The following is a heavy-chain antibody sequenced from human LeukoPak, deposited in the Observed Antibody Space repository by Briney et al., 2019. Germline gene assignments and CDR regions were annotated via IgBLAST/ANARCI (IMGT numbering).Heavy chain of an antibody. CDR2: ISYDGSNK. J-gene: IGHJ5*02. D-gene: IGHD6-19*01. Sequence: GRSLRLSCAASGFTFSSYGMHWVRQAPGKRLEWVAVISYDGSNKYYADSVKGRFTISRDNSKNTLYLQMNSLRAEDTAVYYCAKEIAVAGTRWFDPWGQGTLVTVSS. V-gene: IGHV3-30*18. CDR1: GFTFSSYG. CDR3: AKEIAVAGTRWFDP.